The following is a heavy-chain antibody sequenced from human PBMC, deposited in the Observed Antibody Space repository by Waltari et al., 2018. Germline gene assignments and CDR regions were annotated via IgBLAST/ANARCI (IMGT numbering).Heavy chain of an antibody. V-gene: IGHV3-23*01. CDR1: GFTFSSYA. D-gene: IGHD2-2*01. CDR3: AKDPKYHPTEYFQH. J-gene: IGHJ1*01. CDR2: ISGSGGRT. Sequence: EVQLLESGGGLVQPGGSLRLSCVASGFTFSSYAMSWVRQAPGKGREWVSGISGSGGRTYYADSVKGRFTISRDNSKNTMYLQMNSLRAEDTAVYYCAKDPKYHPTEYFQHWGQGTLVTVSS.